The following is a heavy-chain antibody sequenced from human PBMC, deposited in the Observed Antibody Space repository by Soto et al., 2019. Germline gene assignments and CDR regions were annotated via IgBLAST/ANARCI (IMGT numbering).Heavy chain of an antibody. V-gene: IGHV4-59*08. CDR1: GGSIGSFY. CDR2: IYYTGAT. D-gene: IGHD5-12*01. CDR3: ARDEGYTGYE. Sequence: PSETLSLTCTVSGGSIGSFYWSWIRQSPGQGLEWIGYIYYTGATSYNPSLQSRVNIALDTSKNQVSLNLTYVTAIDTAVYYCARDEGYTGYEWGQGILVTLSS. J-gene: IGHJ4*02.